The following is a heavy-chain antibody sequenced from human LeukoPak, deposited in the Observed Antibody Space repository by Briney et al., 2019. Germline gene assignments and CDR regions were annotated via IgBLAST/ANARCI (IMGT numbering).Heavy chain of an antibody. Sequence: GGSLRLSCAAFGFTFSSYAMHWVRQAPGKGLEWVAVISYDGSNKYYADSVKGRFTISRDNSKNTLYLQMNSLRAEDTAVYYCARGPNSYSSGWYLDYWGQGTLVTVSS. CDR1: GFTFSSYA. CDR2: ISYDGSNK. CDR3: ARGPNSYSSGWYLDY. D-gene: IGHD6-19*01. J-gene: IGHJ4*02. V-gene: IGHV3-30-3*01.